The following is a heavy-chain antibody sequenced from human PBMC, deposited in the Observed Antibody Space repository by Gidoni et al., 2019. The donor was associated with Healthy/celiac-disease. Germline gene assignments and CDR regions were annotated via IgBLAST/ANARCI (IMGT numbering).Heavy chain of an antibody. Sequence: QVQLVQSGAEVKKPGASVKVSCKASGYTFASYAMHWVRQAPGQRLEWMGCINAGNGNTKYSQKFQGRVTITRDTSASTAYMELSSLRSEDTAVYYCATGIYYGSGSPDYWGQGTLVTVSS. CDR1: GYTFASYA. V-gene: IGHV1-3*01. J-gene: IGHJ4*02. CDR2: INAGNGNT. D-gene: IGHD3-10*01. CDR3: ATGIYYGSGSPDY.